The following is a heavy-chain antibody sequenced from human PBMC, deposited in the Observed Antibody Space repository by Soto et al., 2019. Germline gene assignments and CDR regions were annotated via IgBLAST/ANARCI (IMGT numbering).Heavy chain of an antibody. CDR1: GYTFTSYG. Sequence: QVQLVQSGAEVQKPGASVKVSCKASGYTFTSYGISWVRQAPGQGLEWMGWISAYNGNTTYAQKLQGRVTMTTDTSPSTAYMELRSLRSDDTAVYYGARAPMVRREPRVNWFDPWGQGTLVTVS. V-gene: IGHV1-18*01. J-gene: IGHJ5*02. CDR3: ARAPMVRREPRVNWFDP. D-gene: IGHD3-10*01. CDR2: ISAYNGNT.